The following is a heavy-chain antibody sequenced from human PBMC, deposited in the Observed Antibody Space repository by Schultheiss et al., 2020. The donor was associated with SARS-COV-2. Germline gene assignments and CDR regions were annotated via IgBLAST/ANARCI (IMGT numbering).Heavy chain of an antibody. D-gene: IGHD1-1*01. J-gene: IGHJ1*01. CDR1: GGSISSYY. V-gene: IGHV4-4*07. CDR3: ARSGRYFHH. CDR2: IYTSGST. Sequence: SETLSLTCTVSGGSISSYYWSWIRQPAGKGLEWIGRIYTSGSTNYNSSLKSRFTMSVATSKNQFSMNLSSVPAADTAVYYCARSGRYFHHWAQGTLVTVSS.